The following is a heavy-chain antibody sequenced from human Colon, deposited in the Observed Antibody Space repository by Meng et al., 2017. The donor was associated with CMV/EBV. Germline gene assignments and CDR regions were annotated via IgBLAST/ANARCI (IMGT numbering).Heavy chain of an antibody. V-gene: IGHV5-51*01. J-gene: IGHJ4*02. CDR3: VRRRGNFMVDY. Sequence: GESLKISCKGSEFTFTDYWIAWVRQIPGKGLEFMGMIFPADSDTRYSPSFQGLVSISADNSLNSAYLQFSSLKASDSAVYYCVRRRGNFMVDYWGQGTLVTVSS. D-gene: IGHD2-8*01. CDR2: IFPADSDT. CDR1: EFTFTDYW.